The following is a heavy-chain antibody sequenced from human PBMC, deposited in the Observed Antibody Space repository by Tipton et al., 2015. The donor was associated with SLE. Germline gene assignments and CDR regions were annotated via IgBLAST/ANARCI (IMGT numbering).Heavy chain of an antibody. Sequence: LRLSCAVYGGSFSGYYWSWIRQPPGKGLEWIGEINHSGSTNYNPSLKSRVTISVDTSKNQFSLKLSSVTAADTAVYNCAREIGGEVYWGQGTLVTVSS. CDR3: AREIGGEVY. CDR1: GGSFSGYY. D-gene: IGHD2-15*01. J-gene: IGHJ4*02. CDR2: INHSGST. V-gene: IGHV4-34*01.